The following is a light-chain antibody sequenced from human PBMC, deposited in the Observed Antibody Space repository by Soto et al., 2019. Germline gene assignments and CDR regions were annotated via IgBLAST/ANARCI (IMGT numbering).Light chain of an antibody. CDR3: QHYGGSPYT. V-gene: IGKV3-20*01. CDR2: GAS. J-gene: IGKJ2*01. CDR1: QSVGNSF. Sequence: EIVLTQSPGTLSLSPGERATLSCRASQSVGNSFLAWYQQKPGQAPRLLIYGASSRATGIPDRFSGSGSGIDFTLTISRLEPEDFAVYYCQHYGGSPYTFGQGTKLEIK.